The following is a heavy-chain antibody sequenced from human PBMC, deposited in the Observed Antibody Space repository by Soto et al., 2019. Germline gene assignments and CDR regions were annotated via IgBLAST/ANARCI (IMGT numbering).Heavy chain of an antibody. V-gene: IGHV1-18*01. CDR3: GRAGYYPVSGSYSPPRYYGMDV. J-gene: IGHJ6*02. Sequence: QVQLVQSGAEVKKPGASVKVSCKASGYSFTTYGISWVRQAPGQGLEWMGWISDYNGNTNYEKKFQGRVTMTTDTSTGQTYMGLKGLSSEAPSVYYCGRAGYYPVSGSYSPPRYYGMDVWGQGTTVTVS. CDR1: GYSFTTYG. CDR2: ISDYNGNT. D-gene: IGHD3-10*01.